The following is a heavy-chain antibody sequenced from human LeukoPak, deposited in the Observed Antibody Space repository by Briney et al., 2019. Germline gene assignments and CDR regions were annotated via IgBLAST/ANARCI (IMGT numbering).Heavy chain of an antibody. Sequence: PSETLSLTCFVSGGSISSGDYYWSWIRQTPGKGLEWIGYIFNSGGTYYNPSLKRRVTISVDTSKNQFSLELSSVTAADTAVYYCARTSTSSPHPGFDYWGQGTLVTVSA. CDR3: ARTSTSSPHPGFDY. CDR1: GGSISSGDYY. V-gene: IGHV4-30-4*01. J-gene: IGHJ4*02. D-gene: IGHD2-2*01. CDR2: IFNSGGT.